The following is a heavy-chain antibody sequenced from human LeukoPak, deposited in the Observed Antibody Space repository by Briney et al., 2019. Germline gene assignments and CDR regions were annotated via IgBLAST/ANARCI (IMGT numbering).Heavy chain of an antibody. CDR1: GFTFSSHG. CDR2: IKKDGSEK. D-gene: IGHD5-18*01. Sequence: PGGSLRLSCEASGFTFSSHGMNWVRQAPGKGLEWVANIKKDGSEKYYVDAVKGRFTISRDNAKTSLYLQMNSLRAEDTAVYYCARDLSGIAGYTYGRGIDYWGQGTLVTVSS. V-gene: IGHV3-7*01. J-gene: IGHJ4*02. CDR3: ARDLSGIAGYTYGRGIDY.